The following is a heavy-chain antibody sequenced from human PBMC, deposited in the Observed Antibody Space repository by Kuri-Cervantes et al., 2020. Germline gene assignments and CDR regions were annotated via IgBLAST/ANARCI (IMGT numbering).Heavy chain of an antibody. V-gene: IGHV3-9*01. Sequence: GGSLRLSCAASGFTFDDYAMHWVRQAPGKGLEWVSGISWNSSSIGYADSVKGRFTISRDNAKNSLYLQMNSLRAEDTAVYYCARASSSWYLGGWFDPWGQGTLVTVSS. CDR1: GFTFDDYA. D-gene: IGHD6-13*01. CDR3: ARASSSWYLGGWFDP. CDR2: ISWNSSSI. J-gene: IGHJ5*02.